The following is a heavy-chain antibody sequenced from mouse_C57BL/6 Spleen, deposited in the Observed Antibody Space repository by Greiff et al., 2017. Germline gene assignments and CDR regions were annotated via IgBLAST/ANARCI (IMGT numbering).Heavy chain of an antibody. Sequence: DVHLVESGGGLVKPGGSLKLSCAASGFTFSAYGMHWVRQAPEKGLAWVAYISSGSSTIYYADTVKGRFTISRDNAKNTLFLQMTSLRSEDTAMYYCAREARDYWGQGTSVTVSS. CDR2: ISSGSSTI. V-gene: IGHV5-17*01. CDR3: AREARDY. J-gene: IGHJ4*01. CDR1: GFTFSAYG.